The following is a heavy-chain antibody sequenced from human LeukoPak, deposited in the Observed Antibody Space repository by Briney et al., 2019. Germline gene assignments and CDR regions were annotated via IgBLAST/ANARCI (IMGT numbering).Heavy chain of an antibody. D-gene: IGHD3-9*01. Sequence: SETLSLTCTVSGGSISSYYWSWIRQPPGKGLEWIGYIYYSGSTNYNPSLKSRVTISVDTSKNQFSLKLSSVTAADTAVYYCAGLDILTGYYTIDYWGQGTLVTVSS. V-gene: IGHV4-59*08. CDR3: AGLDILTGYYTIDY. CDR2: IYYSGST. J-gene: IGHJ4*02. CDR1: GGSISSYY.